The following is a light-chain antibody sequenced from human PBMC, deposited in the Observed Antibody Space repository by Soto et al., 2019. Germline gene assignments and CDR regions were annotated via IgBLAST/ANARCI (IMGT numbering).Light chain of an antibody. J-gene: IGLJ2*01. CDR2: DVS. Sequence: QSVLTQPASVSGSPGQSITISCTGTRSDIGAYNFVSWYQQHPGKAPKLMIYDVSIRPSGVSHRFSGSKSGNTASLTISGLQADDEADYYCSSYAGSSTLVVFGGGTKLTVL. CDR1: RSDIGAYNF. CDR3: SSYAGSSTLVV. V-gene: IGLV2-14*01.